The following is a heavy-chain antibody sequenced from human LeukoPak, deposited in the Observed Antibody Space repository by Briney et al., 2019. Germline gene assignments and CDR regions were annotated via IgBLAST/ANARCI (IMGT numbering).Heavy chain of an antibody. D-gene: IGHD6-19*01. CDR2: IHISGST. V-gene: IGHV4-4*07. CDR1: GGSISGYY. J-gene: IGHJ3*02. Sequence: SETLSLTCTVSGGSISGYYWSWIRQPAGKGLEWIGRIHISGSTNYNPSLKSRVTMSVDTSKNQFSLKLSSVTAADTAFYYCAKGTIPVADAFDIWGQGTMVTVSS. CDR3: AKGTIPVADAFDI.